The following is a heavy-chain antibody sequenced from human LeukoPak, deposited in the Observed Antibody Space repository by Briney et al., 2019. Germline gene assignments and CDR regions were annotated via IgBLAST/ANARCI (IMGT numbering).Heavy chain of an antibody. Sequence: SETLSLTCAVYGGSFSGYYWSWIRQPPGKGLEWIGEINHSGSTNYNPSLKSRVTISVDTPKNQFSLKLSSVTAADTAVYYCARGSLVRDYFDYWGQGTLVTVSS. CDR3: ARGSLVRDYFDY. V-gene: IGHV4-34*01. J-gene: IGHJ4*02. D-gene: IGHD3-10*01. CDR2: INHSGST. CDR1: GGSFSGYY.